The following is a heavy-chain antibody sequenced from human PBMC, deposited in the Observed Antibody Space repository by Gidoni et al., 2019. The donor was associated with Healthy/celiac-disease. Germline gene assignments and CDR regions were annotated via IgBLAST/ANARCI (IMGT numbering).Heavy chain of an antibody. Sequence: EVQLVESGGGLVKPGGSLRLSCAASGFTFSRYSMNWVRPAPGKGLEWVSSISSSSSYIYYADSVKGRFTISRDNAKNSLYLQMNSLRAEDTAVYYCARDAGATSYYYYGMDVWGQGTTVTVSS. CDR3: ARDAGATSYYYYGMDV. V-gene: IGHV3-21*01. D-gene: IGHD1-26*01. CDR2: ISSSSSYI. J-gene: IGHJ6*02. CDR1: GFTFSRYS.